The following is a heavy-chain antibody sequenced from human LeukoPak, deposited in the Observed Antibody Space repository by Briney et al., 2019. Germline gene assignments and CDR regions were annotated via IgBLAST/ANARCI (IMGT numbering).Heavy chain of an antibody. CDR2: ISSSGSTR. J-gene: IGHJ4*02. Sequence: GGSLRLSCAASGFTFSSYEMNWVRQAPGKGLEWVSYISSSGSTRYYADSVKGRFTISRDNAKNSLYLQMNSLRAEDTAVYYCAKGTMGRGFGYWGQGTLVTVSS. CDR1: GFTFSSYE. D-gene: IGHD3-10*01. V-gene: IGHV3-48*03. CDR3: AKGTMGRGFGY.